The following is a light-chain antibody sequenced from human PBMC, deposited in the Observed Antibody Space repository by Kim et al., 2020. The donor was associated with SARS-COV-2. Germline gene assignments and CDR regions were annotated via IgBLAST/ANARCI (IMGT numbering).Light chain of an antibody. CDR3: QQTYNTPLT. CDR2: VAS. Sequence: DIQMTQSPSSLSASVGDRVIITCRASQSISNYLNWYQQKPGIAPKLLIYVASNLQSGVPSRFSGSGSGTDFTLTISSLQPEDFATYYCQQTYNTPLTFGGGTKVEIK. V-gene: IGKV1-39*01. CDR1: QSISNY. J-gene: IGKJ4*01.